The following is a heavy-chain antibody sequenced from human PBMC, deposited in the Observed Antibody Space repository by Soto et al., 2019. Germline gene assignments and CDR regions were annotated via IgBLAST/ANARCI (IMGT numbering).Heavy chain of an antibody. CDR2: INAGNGNT. J-gene: IGHJ5*02. Sequence: QVQLVQSGAEVKKPGASVKVSCKASGYTFTSYAMHWVRQAPGQRLEWMGWINAGNGNTKYSQKFQGRVTITRDTSASTAYMELSSLRSEDTAVYYCARTSITIFGVVTIWFDPWGQGTLVTVSS. CDR1: GYTFTSYA. CDR3: ARTSITIFGVVTIWFDP. D-gene: IGHD3-3*01. V-gene: IGHV1-3*01.